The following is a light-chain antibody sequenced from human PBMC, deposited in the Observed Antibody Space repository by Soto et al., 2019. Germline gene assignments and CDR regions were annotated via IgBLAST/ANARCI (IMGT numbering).Light chain of an antibody. J-gene: IGKJ1*01. Sequence: DIQMTQSPSTLSASVGDRVTITCRASQSISSWLAWYQQKPGKAPKILIYKASSLESGVPSRFSRSGCGTEFTLAISSLQPDDCATYCGQQYHTGWTFGQGTQVAI. V-gene: IGKV1-5*03. CDR1: QSISSW. CDR2: KAS. CDR3: QQYHTGWT.